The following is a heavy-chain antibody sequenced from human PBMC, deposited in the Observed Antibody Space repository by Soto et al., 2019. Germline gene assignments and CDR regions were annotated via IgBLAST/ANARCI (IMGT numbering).Heavy chain of an antibody. CDR1: GSTFRSYS. CDR3: ARVVADYNYLCGSFY. Sequence: PGGFLRLSCAAPGSTFRSYSMNWFRQTPGKGLEGISYISSTSSAIYYADSVKARFIISRDNAKLSLYLQMNSLRDEDTAVYYCARVVADYNYLCGSFYWGQGTLVTVSS. CDR2: ISSTSSAI. J-gene: IGHJ4*01. V-gene: IGHV3-48*02. D-gene: IGHD3-16*01.